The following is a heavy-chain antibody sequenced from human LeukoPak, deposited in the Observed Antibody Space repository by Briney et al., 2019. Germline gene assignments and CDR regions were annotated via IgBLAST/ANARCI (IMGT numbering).Heavy chain of an antibody. Sequence: SETLSLTCTVSGGSISSCYWSWIRQPAGKGLEWIGRIYTSGSTNYNPSLKSRVTMSVDTSKNQFSLKLSSVTAADTAVYYCARDRYLLRKLYSSGRGFDYWGQGTLVTVSS. J-gene: IGHJ4*02. CDR1: GGSISSCY. D-gene: IGHD6-19*01. V-gene: IGHV4-4*07. CDR2: IYTSGST. CDR3: ARDRYLLRKLYSSGRGFDY.